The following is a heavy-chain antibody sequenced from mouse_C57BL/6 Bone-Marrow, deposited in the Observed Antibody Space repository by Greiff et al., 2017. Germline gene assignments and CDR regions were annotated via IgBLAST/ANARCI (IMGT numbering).Heavy chain of an antibody. Sequence: EVQLQQSGPELVKPGASVKISCKASGYAFTDYYMNWVKQSPGKSLEWIGDINPNNGGTSYNQKFKGKATLTVDKSSSTAYMGLRSLTSEDSAVYYCARGGYYFDDWGQGNTLTVSA. CDR1: GYAFTDYY. CDR3: ARGGYYFDD. CDR2: INPNNGGT. V-gene: IGHV1-26*01. J-gene: IGHJ2*01.